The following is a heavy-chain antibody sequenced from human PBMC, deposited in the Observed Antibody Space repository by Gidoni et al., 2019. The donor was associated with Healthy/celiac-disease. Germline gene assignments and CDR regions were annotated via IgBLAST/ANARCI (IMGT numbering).Heavy chain of an antibody. CDR2: INSDGSST. D-gene: IGHD3-22*01. Sequence: EVQLVESGGGLVQPGGSLRLSCAASGFTFSSYWMHWVRQAPGKGLVWVSRINSDGSSTSYADSVKGRFTISRDNAKNTLYLQMNSLRAEDTAVYYCARSLGYSYGYLYYDSSGNRGYWGQGTLVTVSS. V-gene: IGHV3-74*01. CDR3: ARSLGYSYGYLYYDSSGNRGY. J-gene: IGHJ4*02. CDR1: GFTFSSYW.